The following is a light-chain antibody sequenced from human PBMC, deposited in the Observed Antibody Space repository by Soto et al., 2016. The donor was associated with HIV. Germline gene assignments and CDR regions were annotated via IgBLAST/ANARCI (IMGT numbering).Light chain of an antibody. CDR1: ALPKQY. CDR3: QSADSSAIYVV. Sequence: SYELTQPPSVSVSPGQTARITCSGDALPKQYAYWYQQKPGQAPVLVIYKDTERPSGIPERFSGSSSGTTVTLTISGVQAEDEAEYYCQSADSSAIYVVFGGGTKLTV. V-gene: IGLV3-25*03. CDR2: KDT. J-gene: IGLJ3*02.